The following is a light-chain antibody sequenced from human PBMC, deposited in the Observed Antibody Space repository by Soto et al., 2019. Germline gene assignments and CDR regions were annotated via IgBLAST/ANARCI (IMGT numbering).Light chain of an antibody. CDR3: CSYAGSYTHV. J-gene: IGLJ1*01. Sequence: QSALTQPRSVSGSPGQSVTISCTGTSSDVGGSNYVSWYQQHPGKAPKLMIYDVSKRPSGVPDRFSGAKSGNTASLTISGLQAEDEAEYYCCSYAGSYTHVFGTGTKLTVL. CDR2: DVS. V-gene: IGLV2-11*01. CDR1: SSDVGGSNY.